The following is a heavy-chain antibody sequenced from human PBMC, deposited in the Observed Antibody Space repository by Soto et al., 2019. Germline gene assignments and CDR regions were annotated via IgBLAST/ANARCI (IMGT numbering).Heavy chain of an antibody. V-gene: IGHV1-69*06. CDR1: GGTFSSYA. D-gene: IGHD5-12*01. Sequence: PVKVSCKASGGTFSSYAISWVRQAPGQGLEWMGGIVPIFGTANYAQKFQGRVTITADKSTSTAYMELSSLRSEDTAVYYCARDRYXGYDRATAIYYYYGMDVWGQGTTVTVSS. CDR2: IVPIFGTA. J-gene: IGHJ6*02. CDR3: ARDRYXGYDRATAIYYYYGMDV.